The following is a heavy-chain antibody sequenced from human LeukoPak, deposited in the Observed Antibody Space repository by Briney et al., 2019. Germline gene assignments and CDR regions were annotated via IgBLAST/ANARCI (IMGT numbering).Heavy chain of an antibody. D-gene: IGHD4-23*01. J-gene: IGHJ4*02. CDR1: GFTFGDYA. CDR3: ARDFGRWYFDY. Sequence: GGSLRLSCTASGFTFGDYAMSWVRQAPGKGLEWVSYIRSSGSTIYYADSVKGRFTISRDNAKNSLYLQMNSLRAEDTAVYYCARDFGRWYFDYWGQGTLVTVSS. CDR2: IRSSGSTI. V-gene: IGHV3-48*03.